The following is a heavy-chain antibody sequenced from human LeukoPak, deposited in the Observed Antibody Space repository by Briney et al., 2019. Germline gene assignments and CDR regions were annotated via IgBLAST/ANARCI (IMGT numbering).Heavy chain of an antibody. J-gene: IGHJ5*02. CDR3: AREEPVVASGRFDP. Sequence: ASVKVSCKASGYTFTNYYIHWARQAPGQGLEWMGLINPGGANTNYAQNFQGRVTMTRDTSISTAYMELSRLRSDDTAVYYCAREEPVVASGRFDPWGQGTLVTVSS. CDR1: GYTFTNYY. CDR2: INPGGANT. D-gene: IGHD2-2*01. V-gene: IGHV1-46*01.